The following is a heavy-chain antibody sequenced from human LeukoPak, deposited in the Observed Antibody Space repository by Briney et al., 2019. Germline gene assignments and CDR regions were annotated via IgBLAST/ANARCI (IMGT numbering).Heavy chain of an antibody. V-gene: IGHV3-21*01. CDR1: GFTFSSYS. CDR3: ARGADYVWGSIDY. CDR2: ISSSSSYI. D-gene: IGHD3-16*01. Sequence: GGSLRLSCAASGFTFSSYSMNWVRQAPGKGLEWVSSISSSSSYIYYADSVKGRFTISRDNAKNSLYLQMNSLRAEDTAVYYCARGADYVWGSIDYWGQGTLVTVSS. J-gene: IGHJ4*02.